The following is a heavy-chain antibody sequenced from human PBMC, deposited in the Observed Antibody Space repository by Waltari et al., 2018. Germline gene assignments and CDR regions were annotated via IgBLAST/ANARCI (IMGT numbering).Heavy chain of an antibody. CDR3: AKVRGAMIVVVFYFDY. V-gene: IGHV3-23*01. CDR2: ISGSGGST. CDR1: GFTFSSYA. Sequence: EVQLLESGVGLVQPGGSLRLSCAASGFTFSSYAMSWVRQAPGKGLEWVSAISGSGGSTYYADSVKGRFTISRDNSKNTLYLQMNSLRAEDTAVYYCAKVRGAMIVVVFYFDYWGQGTLVTVSS. D-gene: IGHD3-22*01. J-gene: IGHJ4*02.